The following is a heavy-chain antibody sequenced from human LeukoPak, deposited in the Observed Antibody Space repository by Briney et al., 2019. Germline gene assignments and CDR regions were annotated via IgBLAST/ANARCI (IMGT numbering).Heavy chain of an antibody. CDR3: AKDYGGNSDAFDI. J-gene: IGHJ3*02. V-gene: IGHV3-30*18. D-gene: IGHD4-23*01. Sequence: PGGSLRLSCAASGFTFSSYGMHWVRQAPGKGLEWVAVISYDGSNKYYADSVKGRFTISRDNSKNTLYLQMNSLRAEDTALYSCAKDYGGNSDAFDIWGQGTVVTVSS. CDR2: ISYDGSNK. CDR1: GFTFSSYG.